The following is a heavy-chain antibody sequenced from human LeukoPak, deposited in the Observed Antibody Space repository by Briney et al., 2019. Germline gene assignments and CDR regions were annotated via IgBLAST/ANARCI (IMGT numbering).Heavy chain of an antibody. CDR3: ARGSDRYCSGGSCSLRY. CDR2: IYSGGST. J-gene: IGHJ4*02. V-gene: IGHV3-66*01. Sequence: GGSLRLSCAASGFTVGSNYMSWVLQAPGKGLEWVSVIYSGGSTYYADSVKGRFTISRDNSKNTLYLQMNSLRAEDTAVYYCARGSDRYCSGGSCSLRYWGQGTLVTVSS. D-gene: IGHD2-15*01. CDR1: GFTVGSNY.